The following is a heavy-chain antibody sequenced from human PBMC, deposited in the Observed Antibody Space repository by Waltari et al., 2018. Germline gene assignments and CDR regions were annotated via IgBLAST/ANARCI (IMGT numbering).Heavy chain of an antibody. V-gene: IGHV3-15*01. J-gene: IGHJ4*02. D-gene: IGHD3-16*02. CDR1: GFTFSNAW. CDR3: TTAPPAGRIMITFGGVIDSGY. Sequence: GESGGGLVKPGGSLRLSCAASGFTFSNAWMSWVRQAPGKGLEWVGRIKSKTDGGTTDYAAPVKGRFTISRDDSKNTLYLQMNSLKTEDTAVYYCTTAPPAGRIMITFGGVIDSGYWGQGTLVTVSS. CDR2: IKSKTDGGTT.